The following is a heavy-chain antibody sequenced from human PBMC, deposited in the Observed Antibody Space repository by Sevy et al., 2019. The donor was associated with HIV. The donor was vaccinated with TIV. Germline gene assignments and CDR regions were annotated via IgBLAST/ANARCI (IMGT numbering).Heavy chain of an antibody. CDR2: ISYDGSNK. V-gene: IGHV3-30-3*01. CDR1: GFTFSSYA. J-gene: IGHJ4*02. CDR3: ARAIESSSPPGDY. Sequence: GGCLRLSCAASGFTFSSYAMHWVRQAPGKGLEWVAVISYDGSNKYYADSVKGRFTISRDNSKNTLYLQMNSLRAEDTAVYYCARAIESSSPPGDYWGQGTLVTVSS. D-gene: IGHD6-6*01.